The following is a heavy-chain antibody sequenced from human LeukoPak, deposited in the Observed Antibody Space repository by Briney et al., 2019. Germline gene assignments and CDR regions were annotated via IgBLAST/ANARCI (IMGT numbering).Heavy chain of an antibody. Sequence: PGGSLRLSCVASGFSISSHWMSWVRQAPGKGLEWVASLKEDVSARNLVDSVKGRFTISTDNAKNSLYLQMNSLRVEDTAVYYCARGMAVTYYYYAMDVWGQGTTVTVSS. CDR1: GFSISSHW. CDR3: ARGMAVTYYYYAMDV. CDR2: LKEDVSAR. V-gene: IGHV3-7*01. J-gene: IGHJ6*02. D-gene: IGHD2-21*02.